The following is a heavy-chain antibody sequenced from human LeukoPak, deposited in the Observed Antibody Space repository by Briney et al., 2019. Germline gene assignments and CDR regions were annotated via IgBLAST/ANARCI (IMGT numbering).Heavy chain of an antibody. Sequence: MSGGSLRLSCAAYGFTFSSYSMKWVRQAPGKGLEWVSSISSTSTYIYYADSVKPRFTISRDNANTSLYLQMNSLRAEDTAVYYCATDYYDSSGYYSYWGQGTLVTVSS. V-gene: IGHV3-21*01. CDR1: GFTFSSYS. CDR2: ISSTSTYI. D-gene: IGHD3-22*01. CDR3: ATDYYDSSGYYSY. J-gene: IGHJ4*02.